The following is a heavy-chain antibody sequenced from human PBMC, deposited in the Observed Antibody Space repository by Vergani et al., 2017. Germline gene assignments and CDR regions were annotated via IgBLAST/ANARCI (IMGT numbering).Heavy chain of an antibody. CDR1: GYTFSNYY. D-gene: IGHD3-9*01. J-gene: IGHJ4*02. CDR3: ARGDYGILTGYRY. CDR2: INPSGGHT. V-gene: IGHV1-46*03. Sequence: QVQVVQSGAEVKKSGASVKVSCKTSGYTFSNYYMHWVRQAPGQGLEWMGIINPSGGHTNYAQKFQGRVTMTRETSTSTVYMELSSLISEDTAIYYCARGDYGILTGYRYWGQGTLVTVSA.